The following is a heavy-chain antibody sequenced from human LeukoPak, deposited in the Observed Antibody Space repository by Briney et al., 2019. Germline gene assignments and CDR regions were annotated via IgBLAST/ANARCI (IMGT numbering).Heavy chain of an antibody. Sequence: PSETLSLTCTVSGGSISSYYWSWIRQPPGKGLEWIGYIYYSGSTNYNPSLKSRVTISVDTSKNQFSLKLSSVTAADTAVYYCAREPGYCSGGSCYSDAFDIWGQGTMVTVSS. CDR2: IYYSGST. J-gene: IGHJ3*02. CDR3: AREPGYCSGGSCYSDAFDI. CDR1: GGSISSYY. V-gene: IGHV4-59*12. D-gene: IGHD2-15*01.